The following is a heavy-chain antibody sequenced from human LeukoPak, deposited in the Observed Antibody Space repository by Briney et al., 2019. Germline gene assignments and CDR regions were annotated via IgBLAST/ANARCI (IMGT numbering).Heavy chain of an antibody. CDR1: GGSISSSSYY. CDR2: IYYSGST. V-gene: IGHV4-39*01. J-gene: IGHJ6*03. Sequence: NPSETLSLTCTVSGGSISSSSYYWGWIRQPPGKGLEWIGSIYYSGSTYYNPSLKSRVTISVDTSKNQFSLKLSSVTAADTAVYYCAKHSLCLTYYDFWSGYYSPCYMDVWVKGTTVTVSS. CDR3: AKHSLCLTYYDFWSGYYSPCYMDV. D-gene: IGHD3-3*01.